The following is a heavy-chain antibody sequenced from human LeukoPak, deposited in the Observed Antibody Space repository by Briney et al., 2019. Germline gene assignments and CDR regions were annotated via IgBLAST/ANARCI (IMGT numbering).Heavy chain of an antibody. Sequence: PGGSLRLSCAASGFTFSSYSMNWVRQAPGKGLEWVSSISSSSSYIYYADSVKGRFTISRDNAKNSLYLQMNSLRAEDTAVYYCLPTWFGELLLGSSTLNNWFDPWGQGTLVTVSS. CDR2: ISSSSSYI. CDR1: GFTFSSYS. D-gene: IGHD3-10*01. J-gene: IGHJ5*02. CDR3: LPTWFGELLLGSSTLNNWFDP. V-gene: IGHV3-21*01.